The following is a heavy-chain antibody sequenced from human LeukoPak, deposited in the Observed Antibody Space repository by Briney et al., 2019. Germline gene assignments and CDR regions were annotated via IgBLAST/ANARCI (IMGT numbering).Heavy chain of an antibody. CDR1: GGSFSGYY. V-gene: IGHV4-34*01. CDR3: ARDRYYYGSGSYPYMDV. J-gene: IGHJ6*03. D-gene: IGHD3-10*01. Sequence: SETLSLTCAVYGGSFSGYYWNWIRQPPGKGLEWIGEINHSGSTNYNPSLKSRVTISVDTSKNQFSLKVSSVAAADTAVYYCARDRYYYGSGSYPYMDVWGKGTTVTISS. CDR2: INHSGST.